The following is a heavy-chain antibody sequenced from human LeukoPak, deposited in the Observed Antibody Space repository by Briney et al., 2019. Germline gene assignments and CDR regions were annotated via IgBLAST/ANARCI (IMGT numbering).Heavy chain of an antibody. CDR2: IFYSGSI. CDR3: ARHAYSSSLSFDY. D-gene: IGHD6-6*01. J-gene: IGHJ4*02. V-gene: IGHV4-39*01. CDR1: GGSISSGSFY. Sequence: SETLSLTCTVSGGSISSGSFYWGWIRQPPGKGLEWIGSIFYSGSIYYNPSLKSRVTFFVDTSKNQFSLKLISVTTTDTAVYYCARHAYSSSLSFDYWGQGTLVTVSS.